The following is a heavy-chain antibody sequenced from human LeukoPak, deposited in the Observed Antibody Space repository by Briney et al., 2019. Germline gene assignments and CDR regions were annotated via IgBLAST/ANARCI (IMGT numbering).Heavy chain of an antibody. Sequence: ASVKVSCKASGYTFTSYGISWVRQAPGQGLEWMGWISAYNGNTNYAQKLQGRVTMTTDTSTSTAYMELRSLRSDDAAVYYCARTVGPYSSGSAFDYWGQGTLVTVSS. J-gene: IGHJ4*02. V-gene: IGHV1-18*01. CDR1: GYTFTSYG. CDR2: ISAYNGNT. D-gene: IGHD6-19*01. CDR3: ARTVGPYSSGSAFDY.